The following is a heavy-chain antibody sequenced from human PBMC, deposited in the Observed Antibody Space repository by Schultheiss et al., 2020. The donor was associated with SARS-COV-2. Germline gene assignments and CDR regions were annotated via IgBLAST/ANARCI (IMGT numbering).Heavy chain of an antibody. CDR3: AKVWTTGIYYFDAFDI. D-gene: IGHD1-26*01. CDR2: ISGSGGST. CDR1: GFTFSSYA. V-gene: IGHV3-23*01. Sequence: GGSLRLSCAASGFTFSSYAMSWVRQAPGKGLEWVSAISGSGGSTYYADSVKGRFTMSRDNSKNTLYLQMNSLRAEDTDLYYCAKVWTTGIYYFDAFDIWGQGTMVTVSS. J-gene: IGHJ3*02.